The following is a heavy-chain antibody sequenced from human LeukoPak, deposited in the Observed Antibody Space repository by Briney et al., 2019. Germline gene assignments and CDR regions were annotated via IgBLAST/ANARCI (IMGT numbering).Heavy chain of an antibody. J-gene: IGHJ4*02. CDR1: GFTFSSSW. D-gene: IGHD2-21*02. Sequence: PGGSLRPSCAASGFTFSSSWMSWVRQAPGKGLEWVANIKPDGSEKFHVDSVKGRFTISRDNSKSSLSLQMNSLRAEDTAVYYCARYGLTAALDFWGQGTLVTVSS. CDR2: IKPDGSEK. V-gene: IGHV3-7*01. CDR3: ARYGLTAALDF.